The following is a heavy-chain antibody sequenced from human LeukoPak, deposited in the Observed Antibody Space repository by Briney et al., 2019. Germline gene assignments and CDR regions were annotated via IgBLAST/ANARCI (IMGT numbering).Heavy chain of an antibody. J-gene: IGHJ3*02. CDR2: VNHDGSAT. CDR1: GFSFSSNW. D-gene: IGHD2-2*01. Sequence: GGSLRLSCAASGFSFSSNWMHWVRQVPGKCLVFISYVNHDGSATGYAESVKGRFTISRDNAKNVLYLQMNSLGVEDTGVYYFFQLVESPTSAALYIRGQGIMVTVSA. CDR3: FQLVESPTSAALYI. V-gene: IGHV3-74*01.